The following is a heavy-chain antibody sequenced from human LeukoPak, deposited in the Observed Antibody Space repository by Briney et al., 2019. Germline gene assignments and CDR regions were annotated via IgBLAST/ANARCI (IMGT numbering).Heavy chain of an antibody. CDR2: IYHSGSP. Sequence: SETLSLTCAVSGGSISSNNWWGWVRQPPRKGLEWIGEIYHSGSPNYNPSLKSRVTISVDKSRNHFSLNLSSVTAADTAAYYCARVNINNWHSCDYWGQGTLVTVSS. V-gene: IGHV4-4*02. CDR1: GGSISSNNW. CDR3: ARVNINNWHSCDY. J-gene: IGHJ4*02. D-gene: IGHD1-1*01.